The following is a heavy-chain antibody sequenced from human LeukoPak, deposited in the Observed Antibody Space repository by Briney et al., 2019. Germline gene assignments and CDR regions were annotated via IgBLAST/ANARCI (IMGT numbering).Heavy chain of an antibody. J-gene: IGHJ4*02. Sequence: SETLSLTCTVSGDSISTSNYYWGWIRQPPGKGLEWIGTIYYSGSTYYNPSLKSRVTISVDTSKNQFPLKLTSVTATDTAVYYCARHLFGSGYYPDYWGQGTLVTVSS. CDR3: ARHLFGSGYYPDY. CDR1: GDSISTSNYY. D-gene: IGHD3-22*01. V-gene: IGHV4-39*01. CDR2: IYYSGST.